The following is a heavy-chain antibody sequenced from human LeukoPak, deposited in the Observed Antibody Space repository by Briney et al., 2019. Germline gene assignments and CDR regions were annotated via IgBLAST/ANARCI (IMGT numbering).Heavy chain of an antibody. J-gene: IGHJ5*02. CDR1: GFTFSSHA. V-gene: IGHV3-23*01. CDR3: AKEGADIVVVPAAENWFDP. D-gene: IGHD2-2*01. Sequence: GGSLRLSCAASGFTFSSHAMSWVRQAPGKGLEWVSAISGSGGSTYYADSVKGRFTISRDNSKNTLYLQMNSLRAEDTAVYYCAKEGADIVVVPAAENWFDPWGKGTLVTVSS. CDR2: ISGSGGST.